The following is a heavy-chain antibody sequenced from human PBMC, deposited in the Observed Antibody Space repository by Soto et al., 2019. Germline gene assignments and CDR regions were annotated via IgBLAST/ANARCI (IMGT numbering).Heavy chain of an antibody. Sequence: HVHLQESGPRLVKPSDTLSLTCDVSGGSFGDNYWTWIRHFPGKGLEWIGYIYYSGSTNYNPSLKSRVYISVDESKAQFSLQLNSVTAADTALYYCAAGTLGAVWTPLDHWGQGILVSVSS. J-gene: IGHJ4*02. CDR2: IYYSGST. V-gene: IGHV4-59*03. D-gene: IGHD3-16*01. CDR1: GGSFGDNY. CDR3: AAGTLGAVWTPLDH.